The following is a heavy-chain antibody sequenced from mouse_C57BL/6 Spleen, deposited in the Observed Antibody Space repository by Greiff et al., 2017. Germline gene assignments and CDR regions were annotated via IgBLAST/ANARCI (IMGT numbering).Heavy chain of an antibody. V-gene: IGHV3-6*01. J-gene: IGHJ4*01. CDR2: ISYDGSN. CDR1: GYSITSGYY. D-gene: IGHD2-14*01. CDR3: ARRDDGAMDY. Sequence: EVQVVESGPGLVKPSQSLSLTCSVTGYSITSGYYWNWIRQFPGNKLEWMGYISYDGSNNYNPSLKNRISITRDTSKNQFFLKLNSVTTEDTATYYCARRDDGAMDYWGQGTSVTVSS.